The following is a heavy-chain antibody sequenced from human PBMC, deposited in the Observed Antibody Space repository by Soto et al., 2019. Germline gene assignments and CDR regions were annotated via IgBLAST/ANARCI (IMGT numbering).Heavy chain of an antibody. J-gene: IGHJ6*02. D-gene: IGHD5-12*01. Sequence: LRLSCAASGFTFSSYGMHWVRQAPGKGLEWVAVIWYDGSNKYYADSVKGRFTISRDNSKNTLYLQMNSLRAEDTAVYYCARDGRSGLATMYGMDVWGQGNTVTVSS. V-gene: IGHV3-33*01. CDR2: IWYDGSNK. CDR1: GFTFSSYG. CDR3: ARDGRSGLATMYGMDV.